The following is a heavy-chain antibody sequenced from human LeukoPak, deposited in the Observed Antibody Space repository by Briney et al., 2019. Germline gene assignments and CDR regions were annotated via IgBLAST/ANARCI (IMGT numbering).Heavy chain of an antibody. J-gene: IGHJ4*01. CDR1: GFTFSSYG. CDR3: ARVSAAGTSGWYFGY. D-gene: IGHD6-19*01. CDR2: ISTSSNRI. V-gene: IGHV3-48*02. Sequence: GGSLRLSCAASGFTFSSYGMNCVRQPPGKGLVWFSYISTSSNRIDYADSVKSRFTMSRDNAKNLLYLQMNRLRDEDTAMYYCARVSAAGTSGWYFGYWGHGTLVTVSS.